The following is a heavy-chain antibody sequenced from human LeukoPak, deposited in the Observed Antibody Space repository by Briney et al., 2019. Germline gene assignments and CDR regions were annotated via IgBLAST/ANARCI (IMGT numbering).Heavy chain of an antibody. J-gene: IGHJ5*02. CDR2: IRQDGNEN. V-gene: IGHV3-7*01. CDR3: ARGRPASFIVVVVAAQFDP. CDR1: GTNFSNYW. D-gene: IGHD2-15*01. Sequence: GGSLRLSCATSGTNFSNYWMSWVRQAPGKGLEWVANIRQDGNENYYVDSLKGRFTISRDNAKNSLYLQMNSLRAEDTAVYYCARGRPASFIVVVVAAQFDPWGQGTLVTVSS.